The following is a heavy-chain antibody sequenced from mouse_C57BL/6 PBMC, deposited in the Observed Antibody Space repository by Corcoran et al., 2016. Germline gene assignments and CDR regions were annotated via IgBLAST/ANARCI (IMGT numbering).Heavy chain of an antibody. V-gene: IGHV3-6*01. J-gene: IGHJ3*01. CDR1: GYSITSGYY. CDR3: AREPHYDYDRGFAY. D-gene: IGHD2-4*01. CDR2: ISYDGSN. Sequence: DVQLQESGPGLVKPSQSLSLTCSVTGYSITSGYYWNWIRQFPGNKLEWMGYISYDGSNNYNPSLKNRISITRDTSKNQFFLKLNSVTTEDTATYYCAREPHYDYDRGFAYWGQGTLVTVSA.